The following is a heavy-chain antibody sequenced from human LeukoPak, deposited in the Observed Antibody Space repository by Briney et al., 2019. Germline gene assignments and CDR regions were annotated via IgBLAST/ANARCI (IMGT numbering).Heavy chain of an antibody. CDR1: GYTFTAYY. Sequence: ASVKVSCKASGYTFTAYYMHWVRQAPGQGLEWMGWINPNSGGTNYAQKFQGRVTMTRDTSISTAYMELSRLRSDDTAVYYCARVFTAAGTGGDYWGQGTLVTVSS. V-gene: IGHV1-2*02. J-gene: IGHJ4*02. CDR3: ARVFTAAGTGGDY. CDR2: INPNSGGT. D-gene: IGHD6-13*01.